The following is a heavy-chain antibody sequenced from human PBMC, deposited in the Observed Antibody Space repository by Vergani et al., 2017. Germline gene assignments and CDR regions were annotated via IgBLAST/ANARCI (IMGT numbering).Heavy chain of an antibody. Sequence: QVQLPQWGAGLLKPSETLSLTCAVYGGSFSGYYWSWIRQPPGKGLEWIGEINHSGSTNYNPSLKSRVTISVDTSKNQFSLKLSSVTAADTAVYYCSREAHYDILTDYSLNPNNWFDAWGQGTLVTVSS. D-gene: IGHD3-9*01. CDR3: SREAHYDILTDYSLNPNNWFDA. V-gene: IGHV4-34*01. J-gene: IGHJ5*02. CDR1: GGSFSGYY. CDR2: INHSGST.